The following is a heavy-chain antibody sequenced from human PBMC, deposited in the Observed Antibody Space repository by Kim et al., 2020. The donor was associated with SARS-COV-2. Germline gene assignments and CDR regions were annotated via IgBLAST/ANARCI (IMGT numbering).Heavy chain of an antibody. J-gene: IGHJ2*01. Sequence: GGSLRLSCAASGFTFRDYYVSWIRQAPGKGLEWLANIRRGGITIYYADSVKGRFTISKDKAKNSLFLQMNGLRVEDTAVYYCARESSSSSIFRY. CDR3: ARESSSSSIFRY. CDR1: GFTFRDYY. D-gene: IGHD2-2*01. CDR2: IRRGGITI. V-gene: IGHV3-11*01.